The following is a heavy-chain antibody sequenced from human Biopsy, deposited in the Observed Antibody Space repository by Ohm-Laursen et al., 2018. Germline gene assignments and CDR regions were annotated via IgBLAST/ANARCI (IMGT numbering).Heavy chain of an antibody. V-gene: IGHV4-31*03. D-gene: IGHD3-9*01. J-gene: IGHJ2*01. CDR3: VREPKTGTAEAWYSDL. CDR2: ISYNERT. CDR1: GASVKTSGYF. Sequence: TLSLTCSVSGASVKTSGYFWAWIRQRPGKGLEWIGYISYNERTHYNPSLTIRLAISFDTSNNRISLQLRSVSVADTAVYYCVREPKTGTAEAWYSDLWGRGSPVTVPS.